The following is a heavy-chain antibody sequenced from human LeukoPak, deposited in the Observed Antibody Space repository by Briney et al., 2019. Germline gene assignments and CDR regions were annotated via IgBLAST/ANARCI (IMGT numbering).Heavy chain of an antibody. Sequence: SQTLSLTCTVSGGSISSGGYYWSWIRQHPGKGLEWIGYIYYSGSTYYNPSLKSRVTISVDTSKNQFSLKLSSVTAADTAVYYCARGGPSRYYYYGMDVWGQGTTVTVSS. CDR3: ARGGPSRYYYYGMDV. J-gene: IGHJ6*02. V-gene: IGHV4-31*03. D-gene: IGHD5/OR15-5a*01. CDR2: IYYSGST. CDR1: GGSISSGGYY.